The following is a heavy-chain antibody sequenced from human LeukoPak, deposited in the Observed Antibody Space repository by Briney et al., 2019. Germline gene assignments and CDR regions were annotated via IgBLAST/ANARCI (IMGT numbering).Heavy chain of an antibody. CDR2: MDGSSGKT. Sequence: ASVKVSCKTSGYTFTSYDINWVRQATGQGLEWMGGMDGSSGKTAYAQKFLGRVTITRNTSISTAYMELSSLTSEDTAVYYWARLYYYASSGYDALDIWGQGTMVTVSS. J-gene: IGHJ3*02. CDR1: GYTFTSYD. V-gene: IGHV1-8*01. D-gene: IGHD3-22*01. CDR3: ARLYYYASSGYDALDI.